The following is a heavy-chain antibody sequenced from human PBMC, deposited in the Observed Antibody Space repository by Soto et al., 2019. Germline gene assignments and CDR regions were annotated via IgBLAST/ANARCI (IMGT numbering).Heavy chain of an antibody. CDR2: ISYDGSNK. D-gene: IGHD6-13*01. Sequence: GGSLRLSCAASGFTFSAYCMNWVRQAPGKGLEWVAVISYDGSNKYYADSVKGRFTISRDNSKNTLYLQMNSLRAEDTAVYYCARDDSGSAAGKYFDYWGQGTLVTVSS. CDR3: ARDDSGSAAGKYFDY. V-gene: IGHV3-30-3*01. J-gene: IGHJ4*02. CDR1: GFTFSAYC.